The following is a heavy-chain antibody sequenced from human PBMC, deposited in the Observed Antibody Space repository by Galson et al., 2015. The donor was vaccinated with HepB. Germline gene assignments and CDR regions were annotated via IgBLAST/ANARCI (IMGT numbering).Heavy chain of an antibody. V-gene: IGHV3-30*02. Sequence: LRLSCAASGFTFSNYGMHWVRQAPGKGREWVAYIQYNGCTKYYGDSVTGRFTISRDNSKNTLYLQMNSLRPEDTALYHCARNTPASGYHGLHYGGQGTLVTVSS. D-gene: IGHD6-25*01. CDR3: ARNTPASGYHGLHY. CDR2: IQYNGCTK. CDR1: GFTFSNYG. J-gene: IGHJ4*02.